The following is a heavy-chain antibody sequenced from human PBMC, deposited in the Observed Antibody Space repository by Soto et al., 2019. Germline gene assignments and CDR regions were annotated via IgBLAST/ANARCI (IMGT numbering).Heavy chain of an antibody. CDR2: INHSGST. V-gene: IGHV4-34*01. Sequence: SETLSLTCAVYGGSFSGYYWSWIRQPPGKGLEWIGEINHSGSTNYNPSLKSRVTISVDTSKNQFSLKLSSVTAADTAVYYCARDTVDFWSGYSGYGMDVWGQGTTVTVSS. CDR1: GGSFSGYY. J-gene: IGHJ6*02. CDR3: ARDTVDFWSGYSGYGMDV. D-gene: IGHD3-3*01.